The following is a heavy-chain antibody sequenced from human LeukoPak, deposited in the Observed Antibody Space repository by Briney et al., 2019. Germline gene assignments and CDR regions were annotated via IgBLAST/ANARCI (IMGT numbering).Heavy chain of an antibody. CDR2: LSYGGTNK. J-gene: IGHJ3*01. Sequence: PGGSLRLSCAAFGFTFSSYWMHWVRQAPGKGLEWVAVLSYGGTNKYYADSVKGRFTISRDNSKNTMFLQMNSLRAEDTAVYHCARDRSGYANDAFDFWGQGTMVTVSS. V-gene: IGHV3-30-3*01. D-gene: IGHD3-3*01. CDR1: GFTFSSYW. CDR3: ARDRSGYANDAFDF.